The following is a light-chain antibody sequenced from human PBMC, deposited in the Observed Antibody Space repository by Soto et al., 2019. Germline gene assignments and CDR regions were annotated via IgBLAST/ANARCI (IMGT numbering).Light chain of an antibody. J-gene: IGKJ4*01. V-gene: IGKV3-11*01. CDR2: EAS. CDR1: QSVGSS. CDR3: QQRSNWPRALT. Sequence: EILLTQSPATLSLSPGERATLSCRASQSVGSSLAWYQQKPGQAPRLLIYEASSRATGIPASFSGTGSGTDFTLTISSLEPEDFAVYYCQQRSNWPRALTFGGGTKVEIK.